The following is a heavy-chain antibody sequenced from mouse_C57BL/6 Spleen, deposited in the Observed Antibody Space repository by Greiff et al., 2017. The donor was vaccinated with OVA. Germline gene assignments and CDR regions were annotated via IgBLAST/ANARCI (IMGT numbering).Heavy chain of an antibody. CDR2: INPNNGGT. V-gene: IGHV1-18*01. Sequence: EVQLQQSGPELVKPGASVKIPCKASGYTFTDYNMDWVKQSHGKSLEWIGDINPNNGGTIYNQKFKGKATLTVDKSSSTAYMELRSLTSEDTAVYYCAREGYYGSRTWFAYWGQGTLVTVSA. D-gene: IGHD1-1*01. CDR3: AREGYYGSRTWFAY. CDR1: GYTFTDYN. J-gene: IGHJ3*01.